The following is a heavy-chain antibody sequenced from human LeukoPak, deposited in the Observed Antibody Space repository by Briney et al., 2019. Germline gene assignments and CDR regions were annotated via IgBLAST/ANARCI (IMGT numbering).Heavy chain of an antibody. CDR3: ARYLGYCSSTSCYIYYYYYMDV. V-gene: IGHV4-59*04. J-gene: IGHJ6*03. Sequence: SETLSLTCTVSGGSISSDHWNWIRQPPGKGLEWIGTIYYNGATQYNPSLKSRVTISVDTSKNQFSLKLSSVTAAHTAVYYCARYLGYCSSTSCYIYYYYYMDVWGKGTTVTVSS. D-gene: IGHD2-2*01. CDR1: GGSISSDH. CDR2: IYYNGAT.